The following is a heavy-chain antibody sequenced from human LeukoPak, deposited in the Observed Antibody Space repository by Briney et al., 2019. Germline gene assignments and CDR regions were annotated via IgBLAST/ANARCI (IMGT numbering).Heavy chain of an antibody. CDR1: GYTFTSYG. Sequence: ASVKVSCKASGYTFTSYGISWVRQAPGQGLEWMGWVSAYNGNTNYAQKLQGRVTMTTDTSTSTAYMELRSLRSDDTAVYYCARDLSSTVTVGVYFDYWGQGTLVTVSS. CDR2: VSAYNGNT. V-gene: IGHV1-18*01. D-gene: IGHD4-17*01. J-gene: IGHJ4*02. CDR3: ARDLSSTVTVGVYFDY.